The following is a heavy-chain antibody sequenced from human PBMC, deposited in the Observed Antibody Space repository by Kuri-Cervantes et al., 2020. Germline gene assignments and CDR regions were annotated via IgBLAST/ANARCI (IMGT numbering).Heavy chain of an antibody. V-gene: IGHV1-2*02. D-gene: IGHD1-1*01. CDR3: ARDPGHWNHVQADY. CDR2: INPNSGGT. CDR1: GYTFTGYY. Sequence: ASVKVSCKASGYTFTGYYMHWVRQAPGQGLEWMGWINPNSGGTNYAQKFQGRVTMTRDTPISTAYMELSRLRSDDTAVYYCARDPGHWNHVQADYWGQGTLVTVSS. J-gene: IGHJ4*02.